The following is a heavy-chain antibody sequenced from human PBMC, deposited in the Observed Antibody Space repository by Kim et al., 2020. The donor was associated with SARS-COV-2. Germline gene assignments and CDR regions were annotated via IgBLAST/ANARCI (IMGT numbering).Heavy chain of an antibody. D-gene: IGHD6-13*01. CDR1: GFTFSSYD. Sequence: GGSLRLSCAAAGFTFSSYDMVWVRQATGKGLEWVSAIGPAGDTYYPGSVKGRFTISRENAKNSLYLQMNSLRAGDTAVYYCARGSSLMGWFDPWGQGTLVTVSS. J-gene: IGHJ5*02. V-gene: IGHV3-13*04. CDR2: IGPAGDT. CDR3: ARGSSLMGWFDP.